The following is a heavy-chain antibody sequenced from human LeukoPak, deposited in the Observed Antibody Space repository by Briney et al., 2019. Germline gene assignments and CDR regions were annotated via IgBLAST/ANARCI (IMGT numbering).Heavy chain of an antibody. CDR1: GGSITSYY. J-gene: IGHJ4*02. D-gene: IGHD6-19*01. Sequence: TSETLSLTCTVSGGSITSYYWSWIRQPPGKGLEWIGSIYYSGSTNYNPSLKSRVTISVDTSKNQFSLKLSSVTAADTAVYYCAREATVAGKFYDYWGQGTLVTVSS. CDR3: AREATVAGKFYDY. CDR2: IYYSGST. V-gene: IGHV4-59*12.